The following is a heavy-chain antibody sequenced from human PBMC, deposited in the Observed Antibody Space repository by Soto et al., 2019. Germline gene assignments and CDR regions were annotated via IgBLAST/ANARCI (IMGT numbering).Heavy chain of an antibody. CDR3: ARDNLQDIVASSDFDY. CDR1: GFTFSSYA. D-gene: IGHD5-12*01. J-gene: IGHJ4*02. CDR2: ISYDGSNK. Sequence: GGSLRLSCAASGFTFSSYAMHWVRQAPGKGLEWVAVISYDGSNKYYADSVKGRFTISRDNSKNTLYLQMNSLRAEDTAVYYCARDNLQDIVASSDFDYWGQGTLVTVSS. V-gene: IGHV3-30-3*01.